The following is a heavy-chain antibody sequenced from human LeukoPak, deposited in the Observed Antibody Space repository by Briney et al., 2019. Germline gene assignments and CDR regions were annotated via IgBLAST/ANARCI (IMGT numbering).Heavy chain of an antibody. CDR1: GFTFSSYA. Sequence: PGGSLRLSCAASGFTFSSYAMSWVRQAPGKGLERVSAISGSGGSTYYADSVKGRFTISRDNSKNTLYLQMNSLRAEDTAVYYCAKRRLIGRNYYYYMDVWGKGTTVTVSS. V-gene: IGHV3-23*01. D-gene: IGHD2/OR15-2a*01. CDR2: ISGSGGST. CDR3: AKRRLIGRNYYYYMDV. J-gene: IGHJ6*03.